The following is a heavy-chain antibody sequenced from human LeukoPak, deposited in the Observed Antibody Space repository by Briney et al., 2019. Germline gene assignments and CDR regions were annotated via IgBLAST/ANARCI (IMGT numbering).Heavy chain of an antibody. CDR3: ARDDYGSGSWNDY. Sequence: GGSLRLSCAASGLTFSSYSMNWVRQAPGKGLEWVSGIIWSGGSTGYADSVKGRFTISRDNAKNSLYLQMNSLRAEDTALYYCARDDYGSGSWNDYWGQGTLVTVSS. D-gene: IGHD3-10*01. CDR2: IIWSGGST. CDR1: GLTFSSYS. J-gene: IGHJ4*02. V-gene: IGHV3-20*04.